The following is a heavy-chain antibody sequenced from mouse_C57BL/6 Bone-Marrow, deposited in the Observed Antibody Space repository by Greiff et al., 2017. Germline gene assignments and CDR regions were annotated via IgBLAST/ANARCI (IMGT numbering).Heavy chain of an antibody. Sequence: QVQLQQSDAELVKPGASVKISCKVSGYTFTDHTIHWMKQRPEQGLEWIGYIYPRDGSTKYNEKFKGKATLTADKSSSTAYMQLNSLTSEDSAVYFCARKFPNYYGSTGHAMDYWGQGTSVTVSS. CDR2: IYPRDGST. CDR3: ARKFPNYYGSTGHAMDY. D-gene: IGHD1-1*01. V-gene: IGHV1-78*01. J-gene: IGHJ4*01. CDR1: GYTFTDHT.